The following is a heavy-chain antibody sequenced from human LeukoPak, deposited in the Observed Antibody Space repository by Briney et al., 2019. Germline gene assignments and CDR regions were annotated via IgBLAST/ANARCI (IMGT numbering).Heavy chain of an antibody. CDR3: ARERGLPSSSWYDY. V-gene: IGHV1-69*05. Sequence: SVKVSCKASGGTFSSYAISWVRQAPGQGLEWMGRIIPIFGTADYAQKFQGRVTITTDESTSTAYMELSSLRSEDTAVYYCARERGLPSSSWYDYWGQGTLVTVSS. D-gene: IGHD6-13*01. CDR2: IIPIFGTA. CDR1: GGTFSSYA. J-gene: IGHJ4*02.